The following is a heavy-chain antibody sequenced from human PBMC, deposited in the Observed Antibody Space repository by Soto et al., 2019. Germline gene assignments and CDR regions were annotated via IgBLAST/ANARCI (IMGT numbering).Heavy chain of an antibody. Sequence: ASVKVSCKXSGYTFTGYAMHWVRQAPGQRLEWMGWINGGNGNTKYSQKLQGRVIITRDTAASTAYMELSSLRSEDTAVYYCAKESGSYPEYYFHYWGQGTLVTVSS. CDR1: GYTFTGYA. J-gene: IGHJ4*02. D-gene: IGHD1-26*01. CDR3: AKESGSYPEYYFHY. V-gene: IGHV1-3*01. CDR2: INGGNGNT.